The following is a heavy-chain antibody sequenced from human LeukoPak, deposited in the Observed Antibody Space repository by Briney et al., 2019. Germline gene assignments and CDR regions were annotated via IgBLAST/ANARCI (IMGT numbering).Heavy chain of an antibody. D-gene: IGHD5-12*01. CDR1: GFTLSSNY. Sequence: GGSLRLSCTASGFTLSSNYMSWVRQAPGKGLEWVSAISGSGSSTYYADSVKGRFTISRDNSKNTLYLQMNSLRAEDTAVYYCAKSGFHFDCWGQGTLVTVSS. CDR2: ISGSGSST. J-gene: IGHJ4*02. CDR3: AKSGFHFDC. V-gene: IGHV3-23*01.